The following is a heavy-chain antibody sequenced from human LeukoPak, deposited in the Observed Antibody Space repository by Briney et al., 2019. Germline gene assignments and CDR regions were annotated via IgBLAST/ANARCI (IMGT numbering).Heavy chain of an antibody. CDR1: VGSFSGYY. CDR3: SRGGVGWLRYFDY. V-gene: IGHV4-34*01. J-gene: IGHJ4*02. D-gene: IGHD6-19*01. Sequence: PSETLSLTCAVYVGSFSGYYWSWIRQPPGKGLEWSGEINQSGSTNYNPSLKSRATISVDTSKNQFSLKLSSVTAAARAGYYCSRGGVGWLRYFDYWGQGTLVTVSS. CDR2: INQSGST.